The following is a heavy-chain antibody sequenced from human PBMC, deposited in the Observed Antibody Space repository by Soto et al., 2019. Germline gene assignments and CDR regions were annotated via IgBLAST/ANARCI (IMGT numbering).Heavy chain of an antibody. D-gene: IGHD5-18*01. CDR1: GGSISSGDYY. Sequence: PSETLSLTCTVSGGSISSGDYYWSWIRQHPGKGLEWIGYIYYSGSTYYNPSLKSRVTISVDTSKNQFSLKLSSVTAADTAVYYCARDSGYSYGPIDYWGQGTLVTVSS. V-gene: IGHV4-31*03. CDR3: ARDSGYSYGPIDY. CDR2: IYYSGST. J-gene: IGHJ4*02.